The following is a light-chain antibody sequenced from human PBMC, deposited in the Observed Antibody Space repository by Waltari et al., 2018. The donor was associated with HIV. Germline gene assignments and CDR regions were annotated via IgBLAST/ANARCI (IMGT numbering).Light chain of an antibody. J-gene: IGKJ1*01. V-gene: IGKV3-20*01. CDR2: GAS. CDR1: ETISSNS. CDR3: QHFGPSRT. Sequence: EVVLTQSPATLSLSPGESGTLPCRASETISSNSLAWYQQMPGQAPRLLIYGASTRATDIPARFSGGGSGTDFTLNISRLEPDDFAVYYCQHFGPSRTFGQGTTVEFK.